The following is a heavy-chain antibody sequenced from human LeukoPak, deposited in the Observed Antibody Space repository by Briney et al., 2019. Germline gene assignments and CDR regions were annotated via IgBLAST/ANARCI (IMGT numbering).Heavy chain of an antibody. V-gene: IGHV3-23*01. J-gene: IGHJ4*02. CDR2: ISGDGTDI. CDR1: GFTFTKSA. CDR3: AKREGENNVPIDC. D-gene: IGHD5-24*01. Sequence: GGSLRLSCAASGFTFTKSAMTWVRQAPGTGLEWVSTISGDGTDIYYAASVKGRSTISRDIFKRTLYLQMSSLRAEDTAVYYCAKREGENNVPIDCWGQGTLVTVSS.